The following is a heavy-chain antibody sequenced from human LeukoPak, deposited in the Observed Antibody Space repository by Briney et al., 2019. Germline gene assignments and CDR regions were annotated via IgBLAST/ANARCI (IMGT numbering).Heavy chain of an antibody. CDR3: ARRGYSDTWRHSPFDY. CDR1: GVSISSSSYY. Sequence: PSETLSLTCIVSGVSISSSSYYWGWIRQPPGKGLEWIGSIYYSGRTYYNPSLTSRVTISVDTSKRQFSLKLSSVTAADTAVYYCARRGYSDTWRHSPFDYWGQGTLVTVSS. V-gene: IGHV4-39*01. J-gene: IGHJ4*02. CDR2: IYYSGRT. D-gene: IGHD5-12*01.